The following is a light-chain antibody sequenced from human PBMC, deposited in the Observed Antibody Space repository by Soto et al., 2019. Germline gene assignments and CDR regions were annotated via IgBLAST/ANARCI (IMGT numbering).Light chain of an antibody. J-gene: IGKJ4*01. CDR3: QQYNNWPPLT. CDR1: PRVSSN. CDR2: GAS. V-gene: IGKV3-15*01. Sequence: EIVMTQSPATLSVSPGERATLXXXXXPRVSSNLXXXXXXXXXXXRLLIYGASTRATGIPARLSGSGSGTEFTLTISSLQSEDFVVYYCQQYNNWPPLTFGGGTKVDIK.